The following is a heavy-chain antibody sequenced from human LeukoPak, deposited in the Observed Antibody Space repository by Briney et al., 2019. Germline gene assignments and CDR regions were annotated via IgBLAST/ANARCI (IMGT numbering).Heavy chain of an antibody. CDR1: GGSISSSSYY. Sequence: SETLSLTCTVSGGSISSSSYYWGWIRQPPGKGLEWIGSIYYSGSTYYNPSLKSRVTISVDTSKNQFSLKLSSVTAADTAVYYCARVYSGFDPWGQGTLVTVSS. V-gene: IGHV4-39*07. D-gene: IGHD3-10*01. CDR2: IYYSGST. J-gene: IGHJ5*02. CDR3: ARVYSGFDP.